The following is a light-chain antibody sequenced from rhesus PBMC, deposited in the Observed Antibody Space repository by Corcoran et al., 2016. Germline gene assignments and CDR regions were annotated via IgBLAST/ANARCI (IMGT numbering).Light chain of an antibody. CDR3: QQHKTYPPA. CDR1: QGIGKY. Sequence: DIQMTQSPSSLSASVGDTVTITCQASQGIGKYLAWYQLKPGKAPKFLIYDASNLQSGVPSRFSGSGSGTEFRRTISSLQPEDFATYYCQQHKTYPPAFGPGTKVEI. V-gene: IGKV1-33*02. CDR2: DAS. J-gene: IGKJ1*01.